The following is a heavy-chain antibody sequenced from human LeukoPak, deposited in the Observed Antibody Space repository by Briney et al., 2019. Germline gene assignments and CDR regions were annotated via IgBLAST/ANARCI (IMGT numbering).Heavy chain of an antibody. J-gene: IGHJ4*02. Sequence: SETLSLTCTVSGGSISSYYWSWIRQPPGKGLEWIGYIYYSGSTYYNPSLKSRVTISVDTSKNQFSLKLSSVTAADTAVYYCATPDDYSNYGVFDYWGQGTLVTVSS. CDR2: IYYSGST. CDR3: ATPDDYSNYGVFDY. D-gene: IGHD4-11*01. CDR1: GGSISSYY. V-gene: IGHV4-59*04.